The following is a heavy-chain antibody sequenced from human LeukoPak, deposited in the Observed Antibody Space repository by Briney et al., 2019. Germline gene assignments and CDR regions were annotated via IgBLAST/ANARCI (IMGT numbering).Heavy chain of an antibody. Sequence: GGSLRLSCAASGFTFSSYWMSWVRQAPGKGLEWVANIKQDGSEKYYVDSVKGRFTISRDNAKNSLYLQMNSLRAEDTAVYYCARGRTDYYDSSGLYYFDYWGQGTLVTVSS. J-gene: IGHJ4*02. CDR3: ARGRTDYYDSSGLYYFDY. CDR1: GFTFSSYW. CDR2: IKQDGSEK. V-gene: IGHV3-7*01. D-gene: IGHD3-22*01.